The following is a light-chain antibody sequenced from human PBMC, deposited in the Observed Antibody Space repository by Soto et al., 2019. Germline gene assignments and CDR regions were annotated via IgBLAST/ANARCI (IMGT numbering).Light chain of an antibody. CDR1: NINIGAVYD. V-gene: IGLV1-40*01. J-gene: IGLJ2*01. CDR2: DNT. CDR3: KSYDSSLSGSV. Sequence: QSALTQPASVSGTPGQRVTISCTGTNINIGAVYDVHWYQQLPGKAPKLLIYDNTIRPSGVPYRFSGSKSGTSASLAITGLQAEDEAAYYCKSYDSSLSGSVFGGGTKLTVL.